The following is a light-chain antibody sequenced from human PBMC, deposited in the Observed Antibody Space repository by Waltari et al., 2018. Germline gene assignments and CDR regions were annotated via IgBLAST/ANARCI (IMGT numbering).Light chain of an antibody. CDR2: AAS. J-gene: IGKJ5*01. V-gene: IGKV1-39*01. CDR1: RPITTY. CDR3: QQSLSVPFT. Sequence: DIQMTQSPSSLSASVGDSVTITCRASRPITTYLTWYQQEPGKAPKLLIYAASSLQSGGPSRFSGSGSGTDFTLTISSLQPEDFSTYYCQQSLSVPFTFGPGTRLEIK.